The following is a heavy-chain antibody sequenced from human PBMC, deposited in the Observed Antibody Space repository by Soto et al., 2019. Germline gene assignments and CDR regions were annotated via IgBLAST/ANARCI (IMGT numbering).Heavy chain of an antibody. CDR3: AKSRLTFGGVIVSYYFDY. CDR1: GFTFSSYA. Sequence: GGSLRLSCAASGFTFSSYAMSWVRQAPGKGLEWVSAISGSGGSTYYADSVKGRFTISRDNSKNTLYLQMNSLRAEDTAVYYCAKSRLTFGGVIVSYYFDYWGQGTLVTVSS. D-gene: IGHD3-16*02. J-gene: IGHJ4*02. V-gene: IGHV3-23*01. CDR2: ISGSGGST.